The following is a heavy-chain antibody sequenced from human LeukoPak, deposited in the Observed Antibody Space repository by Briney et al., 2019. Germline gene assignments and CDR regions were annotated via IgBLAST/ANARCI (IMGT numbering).Heavy chain of an antibody. V-gene: IGHV4-34*01. Sequence: PSETLSLTCAVYGGSFSGYYWSWIRQPPGKGLEWIGEINHSGSTNYNPSLKSRVTISVDTSKNQFSLKLSSVTAADTAVYYCARNEGLQLSRSWFDPWGQGTLVTVSS. J-gene: IGHJ5*02. CDR2: INHSGST. CDR1: GGSFSGYY. CDR3: ARNEGLQLSRSWFDP. D-gene: IGHD6-13*01.